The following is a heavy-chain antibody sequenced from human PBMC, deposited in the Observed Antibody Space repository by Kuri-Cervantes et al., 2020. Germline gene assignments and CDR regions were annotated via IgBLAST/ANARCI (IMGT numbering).Heavy chain of an antibody. Sequence: SVKVSCKASGGTFSSYAISWVRQAPGQGLEWMGGIIPIFGTANYAQKFQGRVRITTDESTSTAYMELSSLRSEDTAVYYCASGYGDYEYNWFDPWGQGTLVTVSS. CDR2: IIPIFGTA. V-gene: IGHV1-69*05. CDR1: GGTFSSYA. CDR3: ASGYGDYEYNWFDP. D-gene: IGHD4-17*01. J-gene: IGHJ5*02.